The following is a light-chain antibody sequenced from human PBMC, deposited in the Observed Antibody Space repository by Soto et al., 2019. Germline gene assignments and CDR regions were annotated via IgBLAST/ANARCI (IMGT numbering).Light chain of an antibody. CDR1: SSDVGGYNY. V-gene: IGLV2-11*01. CDR2: DVS. CDR3: CSYAGSYTLWV. Sequence: QSALTQPRSVSGSPGQSVTISCTGTSSDVGGYNYVSWYQQYPGKAPKLIIYDVSKRPSGVPDRFSGSKSGNTVSLTISGLHAEDEADYYCCSYAGSYTLWVFGGGTKLTVL. J-gene: IGLJ3*02.